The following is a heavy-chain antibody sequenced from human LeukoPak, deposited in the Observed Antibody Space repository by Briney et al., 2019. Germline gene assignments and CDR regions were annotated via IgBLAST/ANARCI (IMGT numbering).Heavy chain of an antibody. CDR3: ARDRAMIVVVANFDY. CDR1: GYTFTSYG. D-gene: IGHD3-22*01. Sequence: ALVKVSCKASGYTFTSYGISRVRQAPGQGLEWMGWISAYNGNTNYAQKLQGRVTMTTDTSTSTAYMELRSLRSDDTAVYYCARDRAMIVVVANFDYWGQGTLVTVSS. J-gene: IGHJ4*02. V-gene: IGHV1-18*01. CDR2: ISAYNGNT.